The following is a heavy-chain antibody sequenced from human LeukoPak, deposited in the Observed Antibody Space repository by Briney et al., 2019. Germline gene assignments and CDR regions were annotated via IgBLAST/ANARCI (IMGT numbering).Heavy chain of an antibody. V-gene: IGHV3-7*01. CDR3: ARIYYDVLTGYCHLDY. CDR2: INQDGSQR. Sequence: GGSLRLSCAASGFALSSYWMTWVRQAPGKGLEWVANINQDGSQRPYVDSVKGRFTISRDNAKNSLYLQVNSLRAEDTAVYYCARIYYDVLTGYCHLDYWGQGTLVTVSS. J-gene: IGHJ4*02. CDR1: GFALSSYW. D-gene: IGHD3-9*01.